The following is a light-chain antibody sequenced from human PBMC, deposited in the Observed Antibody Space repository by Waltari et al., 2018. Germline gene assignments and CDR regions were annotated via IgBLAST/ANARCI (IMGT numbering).Light chain of an antibody. Sequence: QSVLTPPPSVSGAPGQRVTISCTGRSSNIGAGYDVNWYQQLPGEAPKLLIYGNSNRPSGVPDRISGSKSGTSASLAITGLQAEDEADYYCQSYDSSLGGSVFGGGTKVTVL. CDR1: SSNIGAGYD. V-gene: IGLV1-40*01. J-gene: IGLJ2*01. CDR2: GNS. CDR3: QSYDSSLGGSV.